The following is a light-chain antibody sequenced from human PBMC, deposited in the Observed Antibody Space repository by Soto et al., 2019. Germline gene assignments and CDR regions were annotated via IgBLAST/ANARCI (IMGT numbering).Light chain of an antibody. CDR3: QHYGSSIYT. Sequence: ENVLTQSPGTLSLSPGERATLSCRASQSVDSSYLAWYQQKPGQAPRLLIYGTSSRATGIPDRFSGSGSGTYFTLIINRQEPEDFAVYYCQHYGSSIYTFGQGTKLEIK. V-gene: IGKV3-20*01. CDR2: GTS. J-gene: IGKJ2*01. CDR1: QSVDSSY.